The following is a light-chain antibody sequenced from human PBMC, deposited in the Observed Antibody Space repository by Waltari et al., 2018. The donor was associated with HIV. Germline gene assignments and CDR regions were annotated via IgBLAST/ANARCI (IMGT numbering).Light chain of an antibody. CDR1: QSVSSSY. CDR3: QQYGSSPRT. J-gene: IGKJ1*01. CDR2: GAS. V-gene: IGKV3-20*01. Sequence: EIVLTQSPGTLSLSPGERPTLSCRAGQSVSSSYLAWYQQKPGQAPRLLIYGASSRATGIPDRFSGSGSGTDFTLTISRLEPEDFAVYYCQQYGSSPRTFGQGTKVEIK.